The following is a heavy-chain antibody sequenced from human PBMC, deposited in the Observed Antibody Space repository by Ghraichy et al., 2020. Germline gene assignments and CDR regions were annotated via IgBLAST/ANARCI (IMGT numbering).Heavy chain of an antibody. CDR3: GRDPDPGDPGF. V-gene: IGHV3-48*03. Sequence: GGSLRLSCTASGFTFSRYEMNWVRQAPGKGLEWVSYISASGGTKYADSVKGRFTISRDNAKNSLYLQMISLGAEDTAIYYCGRDPDPGDPGFWGQGTLITVFS. CDR1: GFTFSRYE. D-gene: IGHD7-27*01. CDR2: ISASGGT. J-gene: IGHJ4*02.